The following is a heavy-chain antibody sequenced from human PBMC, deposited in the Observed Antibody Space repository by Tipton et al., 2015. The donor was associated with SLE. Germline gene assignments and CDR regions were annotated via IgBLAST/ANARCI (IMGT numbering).Heavy chain of an antibody. CDR1: GVSIRNFY. CDR3: TRGRPRCDY. D-gene: IGHD5-12*01. Sequence: TLSLTCSVSGVSIRNFYWSLIRQPPGKGLEWIEYIYSCGDTNYNPSLKSRGTISVDASKKQFSLKVSSVTAADTAVYYCTRGRPRCDYWGQRNLVTASS. V-gene: IGHV4-4*08. J-gene: IGHJ4*02. CDR2: IYSCGDT.